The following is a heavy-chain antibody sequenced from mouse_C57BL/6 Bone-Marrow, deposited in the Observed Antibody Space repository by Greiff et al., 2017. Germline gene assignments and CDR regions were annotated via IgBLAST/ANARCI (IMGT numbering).Heavy chain of an antibody. V-gene: IGHV1-59*01. Sequence: QVQLQQPGAELVRPGTSVKLSCKASGYTFTSYWMHWVKQRPGQGLEWIGVIDPSDSYTNYNQKFKGKATLTVDTSSSTAYMQPSSLASEDSAVYSCARYSYGSSYTNWYIDVWGTGTTLTVSS. CDR1: GYTFTSYW. CDR2: IDPSDSYT. CDR3: ARYSYGSSYTNWYIDV. J-gene: IGHJ1*03. D-gene: IGHD1-1*01.